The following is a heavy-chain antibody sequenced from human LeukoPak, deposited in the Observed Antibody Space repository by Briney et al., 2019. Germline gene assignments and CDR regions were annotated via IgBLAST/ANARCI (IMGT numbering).Heavy chain of an antibody. Sequence: GGSLRLSCAASGFTFDDYGISWVRQAPGKGLEWVSGINWNGGSTGYADSVKGRFTISRDNAKNSLYLQMNSLRAEDTALYYCARAKGYQGIAVAGTGYFDYWGQGTLVTVSS. V-gene: IGHV3-20*04. CDR2: INWNGGST. CDR3: ARAKGYQGIAVAGTGYFDY. D-gene: IGHD6-19*01. CDR1: GFTFDDYG. J-gene: IGHJ4*02.